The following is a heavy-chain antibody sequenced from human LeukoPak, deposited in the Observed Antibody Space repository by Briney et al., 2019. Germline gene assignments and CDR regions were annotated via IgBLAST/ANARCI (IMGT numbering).Heavy chain of an antibody. D-gene: IGHD2-2*01. Sequence: GASVKXXCKASGYTFTSYDINWVRQATGQGLEWMGWMNPNSGNTGYAQKFQGRVTITRNTSISTAYMELSSLRSEDTAVYYCARAPAPAAPFDYWGQGTLVTVSS. CDR1: GYTFTSYD. J-gene: IGHJ4*02. CDR3: ARAPAPAAPFDY. CDR2: MNPNSGNT. V-gene: IGHV1-8*03.